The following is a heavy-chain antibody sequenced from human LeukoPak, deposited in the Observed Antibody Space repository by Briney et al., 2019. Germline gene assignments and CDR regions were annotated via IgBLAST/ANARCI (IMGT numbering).Heavy chain of an antibody. V-gene: IGHV4-39*01. CDR2: IYYSGST. J-gene: IGHJ4*02. Sequence: SETLSLTCTVSGGSISSSSYYWGWIRQPPGKGLEWIGSIYYSGSTYYNPSLKSRVTISVDTSKNQFSLKLSSVTAADMAVYYCARHPTVTTPWGDYFDYWGQGTLVTVSS. CDR1: GGSISSSSYY. CDR3: ARHPTVTTPWGDYFDY. D-gene: IGHD4-17*01.